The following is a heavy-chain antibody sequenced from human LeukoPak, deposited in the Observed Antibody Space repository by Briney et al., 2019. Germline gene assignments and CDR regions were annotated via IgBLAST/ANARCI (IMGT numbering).Heavy chain of an antibody. CDR1: GFPFSNYS. CDR3: AKRAKLRFLEWLPQRLYNYYYYYMDV. D-gene: IGHD3-3*01. V-gene: IGHV3-23*01. CDR2: ISGSGGST. J-gene: IGHJ6*03. Sequence: GGSLRLSCVVSGFPFSNYSMNWVRQAPGKGLEWVSAISGSGGSTYYADSVKGRFTISRDNSKNTLYLQMNSLRAEDTAVYYCAKRAKLRFLEWLPQRLYNYYYYYMDVWGKGTTVTVSS.